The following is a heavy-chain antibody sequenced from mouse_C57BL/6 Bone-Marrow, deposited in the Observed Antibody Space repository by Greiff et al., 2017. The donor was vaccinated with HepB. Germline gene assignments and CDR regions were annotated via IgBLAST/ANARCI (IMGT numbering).Heavy chain of an antibody. CDR1: GYTFTSYW. D-gene: IGHD2-1*01. Sequence: QVQLQQPGAELVKPGASVKMSCKASGYTFTSYWITWVKQRPGQGLEWIGDIYPGSGSTNYNEKFKSKATLTADTSSSTAYMQLSSLTSEDSAVYYCARSLYYGIAYWGQGTLVTVSA. V-gene: IGHV1-55*01. J-gene: IGHJ3*01. CDR3: ARSLYYGIAY. CDR2: IYPGSGST.